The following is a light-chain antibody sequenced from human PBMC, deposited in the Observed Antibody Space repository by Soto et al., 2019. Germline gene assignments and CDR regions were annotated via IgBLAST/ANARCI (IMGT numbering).Light chain of an antibody. J-gene: IGLJ1*01. V-gene: IGLV4-60*02. Sequence: QPVLTQSSSASASLGSSVKLTCTLSSGHSSYIIAWHQQQPGKAPRYLMKLEGSGNYNKGSGVPDRFSGSSSGADRYLTISNLQFEDEADYYCETWVSNTFVFGNGTKLTVL. CDR1: SGHSSYI. CDR2: LEGSGNY. CDR3: ETWVSNTFV.